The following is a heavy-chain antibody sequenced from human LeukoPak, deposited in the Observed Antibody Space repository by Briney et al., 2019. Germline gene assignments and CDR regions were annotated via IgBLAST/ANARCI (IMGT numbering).Heavy chain of an antibody. CDR3: ARAPGSETVDH. CDR1: GFTFSSYE. V-gene: IGHV3-48*03. Sequence: GGSLRLSCAASGFTFSSYEMSWVRQAPGKGLQWVSYIHSSDGTTFYADSVKGRFTISRDNAENSLYLQMSSLRVDDTAVYYCARAPGSETVDHWGQGTLVTVST. D-gene: IGHD1-14*01. J-gene: IGHJ4*02. CDR2: IHSSDGTT.